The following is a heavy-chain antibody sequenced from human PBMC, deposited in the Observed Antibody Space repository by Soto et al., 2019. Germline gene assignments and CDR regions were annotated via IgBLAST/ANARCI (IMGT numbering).Heavy chain of an antibody. CDR3: ARLPYSYSGYDETYFDY. Sequence: PSETLSLTCAVSGYSITSGYYWGWIRQPPGKGLEWIGSIYHSGSTYYNPSLKSRVTISVDTPPKLFSLKLSSVTAADTAVYYCARLPYSYSGYDETYFDYWGQGTLVTVSS. J-gene: IGHJ4*02. CDR1: GYSITSGYY. D-gene: IGHD5-12*01. V-gene: IGHV4-38-2*01. CDR2: IYHSGST.